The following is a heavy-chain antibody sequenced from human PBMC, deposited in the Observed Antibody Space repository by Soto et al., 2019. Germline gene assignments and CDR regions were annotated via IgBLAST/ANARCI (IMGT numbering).Heavy chain of an antibody. V-gene: IGHV1-69*13. D-gene: IGHD2-2*01. CDR1: GGTFSSYA. CDR2: IIPIFGTA. J-gene: IGHJ5*02. CDR3: ARDFCSSTSCRKRWFAP. Sequence: SVKVSCKASGGTFSSYAISWVRQAPGQGLEWMGGIIPIFGTANYAQKFQGRVTITADESTSTAYMELSSLRSEDTAVYYCARDFCSSTSCRKRWFAPWGQGTLVTVS.